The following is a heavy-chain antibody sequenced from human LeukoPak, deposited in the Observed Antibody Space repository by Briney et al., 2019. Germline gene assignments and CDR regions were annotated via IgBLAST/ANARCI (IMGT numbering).Heavy chain of an antibody. J-gene: IGHJ4*02. V-gene: IGHV3-23*01. CDR3: AKVFTYYYGNSDYYYIDY. CDR2: ISGRDGST. Sequence: PGGSLSLSCAASGFTFSSYSMTWVRQAPGKGLEWVSAISGRDGSTYYADSVKGRFTISRDNSKNTLYLQMNSLRAEDTALYYCAKVFTYYYGNSDYYYIDYWGQGTLVTVSS. CDR1: GFTFSSYS. D-gene: IGHD3-22*01.